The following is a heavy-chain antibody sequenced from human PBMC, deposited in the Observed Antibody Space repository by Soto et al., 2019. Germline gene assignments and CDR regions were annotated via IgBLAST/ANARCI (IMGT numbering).Heavy chain of an antibody. Sequence: EVQLVESGGGLIQPGGSLRLSCAASGFTVSSNYMSLVRQAPGKGLEWVSVIYSGGSTYYADSVKGRFTISRDNSKNTLYLQMNSLRAEDTAVYYCARTLRNGGKRDWDAFDIWGQGTMVTVSS. CDR1: GFTVSSNY. J-gene: IGHJ3*02. CDR2: IYSGGST. CDR3: ARTLRNGGKRDWDAFDI. D-gene: IGHD2-15*01. V-gene: IGHV3-53*01.